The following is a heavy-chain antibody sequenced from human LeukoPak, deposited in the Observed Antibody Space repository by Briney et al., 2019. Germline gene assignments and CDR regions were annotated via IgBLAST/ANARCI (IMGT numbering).Heavy chain of an antibody. D-gene: IGHD3-10*01. CDR2: INPNSGGT. CDR3: ATTGGYGSGSYYH. Sequence: ASVKVSCKASGYTFTSYYMHWVRQAPGQGLEWMGWINPNSGGTNYAQKFQGRVTMIRDTSISTAYMELSRLRSDDTAVYYCATTGGYGSGSYYHWGQGTLVTVSS. J-gene: IGHJ4*02. CDR1: GYTFTSYY. V-gene: IGHV1-2*02.